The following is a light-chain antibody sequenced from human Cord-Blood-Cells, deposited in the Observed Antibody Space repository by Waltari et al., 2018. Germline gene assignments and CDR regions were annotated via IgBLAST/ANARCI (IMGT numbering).Light chain of an antibody. V-gene: IGLV2-23*01. CDR2: EGS. J-gene: IGLJ3*02. CDR3: CSYAGSKRV. Sequence: QSALTQPASVSGSPGQSITISCTGTSSDVGSYNLVSWYPQHPGKAPKLMIYEGSKRPSGVSNRFSGSKSGHAASLTISGLQAEDEADYYCCSYAGSKRVFGGGTKLTVL. CDR1: SSDVGSYNL.